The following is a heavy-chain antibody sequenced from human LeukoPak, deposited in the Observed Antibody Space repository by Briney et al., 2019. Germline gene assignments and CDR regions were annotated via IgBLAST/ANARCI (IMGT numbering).Heavy chain of an antibody. D-gene: IGHD2-2*01. CDR3: ARGYCSSTSCYGDAFDI. CDR1: GGTFSSYA. Sequence: ASVKVSCKASGGTFSSYAISWVRQAPGQGLEWMGGIIPIFGTASYAQKFQGRVTITADESTSTAYMELSSLRSEDTAVYYCARGYCSSTSCYGDAFDIWGQGTMVTVSS. J-gene: IGHJ3*02. V-gene: IGHV1-69*01. CDR2: IIPIFGTA.